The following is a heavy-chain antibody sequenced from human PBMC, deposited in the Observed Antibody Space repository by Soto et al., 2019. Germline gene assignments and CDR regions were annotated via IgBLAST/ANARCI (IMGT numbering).Heavy chain of an antibody. V-gene: IGHV1-69*01. J-gene: IGHJ4*02. CDR2: IIPIFGTA. CDR3: ARAPSNIVLMVYALDY. D-gene: IGHD2-8*01. CDR1: GGTFSSYA. Sequence: QVQLVQSGAEVKKPGSLVKVSCKASGGTFSSYAISWVRQAPGQGLEWMGGIIPIFGTANYAQKFQGRVTITADESTSTAYMELSSLRSEDTAVYYCARAPSNIVLMVYALDYWGQGTLVTVSS.